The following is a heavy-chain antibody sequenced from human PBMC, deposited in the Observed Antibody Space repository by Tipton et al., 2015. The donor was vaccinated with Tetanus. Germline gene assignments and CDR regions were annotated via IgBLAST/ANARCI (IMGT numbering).Heavy chain of an antibody. V-gene: IGHV4-61*01. J-gene: IGHJ6*02. CDR2: IYQSGST. CDR1: GGSVNSGSYY. CDR3: ARDGPYYSDTGNGYHFYGMDV. D-gene: IGHD3-22*01. Sequence: TLSLTCTVSGGSVNSGSYYWSWIRQPPGKGLEWIGYIYQSGSTSYSPSLESRVTISLETSKNQVSLRLSSVTAADTAVYYCARDGPYYSDTGNGYHFYGMDVWGQGTTVTVSS.